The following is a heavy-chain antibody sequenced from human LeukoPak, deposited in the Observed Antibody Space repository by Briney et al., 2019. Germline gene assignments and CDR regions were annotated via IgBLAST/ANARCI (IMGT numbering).Heavy chain of an antibody. D-gene: IGHD5-18*01. V-gene: IGHV4-4*02. CDR2: IYHSGST. CDR3: ARTLQGPDTAMVYYYYYMDV. J-gene: IGHJ6*03. CDR1: GGSISSSNW. Sequence: NPSETLSLTCAVSGGSISSSNWWSWVRQPPGKGLEWIGEIYHSGSTNYNPSLKSRVTISVDKSKNQFSLKLSSVTAADTAVYYCARTLQGPDTAMVYYYYYMDVWGKGTTVTVSS.